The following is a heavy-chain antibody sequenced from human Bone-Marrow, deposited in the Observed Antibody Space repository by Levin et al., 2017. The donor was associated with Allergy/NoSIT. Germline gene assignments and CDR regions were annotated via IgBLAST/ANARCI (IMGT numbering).Heavy chain of an antibody. V-gene: IGHV3-30*18. CDR3: AKKRDFFGSGSPDFDS. CDR1: GFTFSNYG. D-gene: IGHD3-10*01. Sequence: GGSLRLSCAASGFTFSNYGLHWVRQAPGKGLEWVAGISYDATEKDYLPSVKGRFTISRDNSLKSIFLQMNGLTTDDAALYYCAKKRDFFGSGSPDFDSWGQGTLVTVSS. J-gene: IGHJ4*02. CDR2: ISYDATEK.